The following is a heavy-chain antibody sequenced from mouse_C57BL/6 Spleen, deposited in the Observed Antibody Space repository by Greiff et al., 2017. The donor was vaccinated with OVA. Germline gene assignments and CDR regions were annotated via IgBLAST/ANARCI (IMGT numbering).Heavy chain of an antibody. Sequence: QVQLQQPGAELVKPGDSVKLSCKASGYTFTSYWMHWVKQRPGQGLEWIGMIPPNSGSTNYNEKFKSKATLTVDKSSSTAYMQLSSLTSEDSAVYYSARDYGSRWDYWGQGTTLTVSS. V-gene: IGHV1-64*01. CDR1: GYTFTSYW. CDR3: ARDYGSRWDY. J-gene: IGHJ2*01. D-gene: IGHD1-1*01. CDR2: IPPNSGST.